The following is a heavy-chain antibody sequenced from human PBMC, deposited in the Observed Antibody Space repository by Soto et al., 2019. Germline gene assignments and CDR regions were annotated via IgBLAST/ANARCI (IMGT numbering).Heavy chain of an antibody. CDR2: IYYNGNT. Sequence: PSETLSLTCTVSRGSISTYYWSWIRQPPGKGLECIGYIYYNGNTNYNPSLKSRVTISVDTSKNQFTLNLNSVTAADTAVYYCARHETRYYDYWGQGTLVTVSS. CDR3: ARHETRYYDY. V-gene: IGHV4-59*08. J-gene: IGHJ4*02. CDR1: RGSISTYY.